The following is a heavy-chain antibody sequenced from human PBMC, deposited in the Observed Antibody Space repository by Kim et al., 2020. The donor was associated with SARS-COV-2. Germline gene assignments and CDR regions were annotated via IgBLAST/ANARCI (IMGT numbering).Heavy chain of an antibody. D-gene: IGHD6-13*01. CDR2: IYTSGST. CDR3: ARAGYSSSWYSYFDY. V-gene: IGHV4-4*07. Sequence: SETLSLTCTVSGGSISSYYWSWIRQPAGKGLEWIGRIYTSGSTNYNPSLKSRVTMSVDTSKNQFSLKLSSVTAADTAVYYCARAGYSSSWYSYFDYWGQGTLVTVSS. J-gene: IGHJ4*02. CDR1: GGSISSYY.